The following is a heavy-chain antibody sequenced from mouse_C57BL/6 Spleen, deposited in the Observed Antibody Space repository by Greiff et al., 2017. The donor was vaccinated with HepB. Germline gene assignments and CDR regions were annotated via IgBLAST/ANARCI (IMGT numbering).Heavy chain of an antibody. CDR1: GYTFTSYW. J-gene: IGHJ4*01. CDR2: IDPSDSYT. CDR3: ARGGAYDGYYYAMDY. V-gene: IGHV1-50*01. Sequence: QVQLQQPGAELVKPGASVKLSCKASGYTFTSYWMQWVKQRPRQGLEWIGEIDPSDSYTNYNQKFKGKATLTVDTSSSTAYMQLSSLTSEDSAVYYCARGGAYDGYYYAMDYWGQGTSVTVSS. D-gene: IGHD2-3*01.